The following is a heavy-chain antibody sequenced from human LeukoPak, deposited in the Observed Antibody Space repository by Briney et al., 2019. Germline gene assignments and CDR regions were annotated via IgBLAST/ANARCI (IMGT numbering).Heavy chain of an antibody. J-gene: IGHJ3*01. CDR2: IHAIGST. Sequence: IRSVSGGPMRGSYCSWIPDSVETGMEWIGRIHAIGSTNYNPSLKSRVSISLDTSKNQFSLSLSAVTAADTATYYCARILERDAWGQGTLVTVSP. CDR3: ARILERDA. D-gene: IGHD2-8*01. CDR1: GGPMRGSY. V-gene: IGHV4-4*07.